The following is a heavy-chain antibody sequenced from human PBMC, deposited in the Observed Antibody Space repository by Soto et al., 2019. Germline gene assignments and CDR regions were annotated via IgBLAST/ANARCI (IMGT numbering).Heavy chain of an antibody. CDR2: ISGSGDST. V-gene: IGHV3-23*01. J-gene: IGHJ4*02. Sequence: EVQRLESGGGLVQPGGSLRLSCAASEFTFSSYVMSWFRQAPGEGLEWVSTISGSGDSTYYADSVKGRFTISRDNSKNTLYLQMNSLRAEDTAVYYCAKTSGYSDYWGQGTLVTVSS. CDR1: EFTFSSYV. CDR3: AKTSGYSDY. D-gene: IGHD2-15*01.